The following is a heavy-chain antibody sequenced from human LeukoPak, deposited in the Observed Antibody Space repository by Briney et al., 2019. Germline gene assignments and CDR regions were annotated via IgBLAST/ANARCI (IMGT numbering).Heavy chain of an antibody. D-gene: IGHD3-9*01. CDR3: ARGRPHYEILTGYAVRSGYYYGMDV. V-gene: IGHV3-21*01. J-gene: IGHJ6*02. Sequence: GGSLRLSCAASGFTFSSYSMNWVRQAPGKGLEWVSSISSSSSYIYYADSVKGRFTISRDNAKNSLYLQMNSLRAEDTAVYYCARGRPHYEILTGYAVRSGYYYGMDVWGQGTTVTVSS. CDR2: ISSSSSYI. CDR1: GFTFSSYS.